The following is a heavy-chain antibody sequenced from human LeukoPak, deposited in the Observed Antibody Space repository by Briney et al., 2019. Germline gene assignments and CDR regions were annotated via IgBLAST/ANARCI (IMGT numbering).Heavy chain of an antibody. CDR1: GGSINSYY. J-gene: IGHJ6*02. CDR3: ARVSQEPPAIGPYYYSYYGMDV. V-gene: IGHV4-59*01. D-gene: IGHD2-2*01. CDR2: IYYSGST. Sequence: KTSETLSLTCTVSGGSINSYYWSWIRQPPGKGLEWIGHIYYSGSTNYSPSLKSRVTISVDTSKNQFSLRLRSVTAGDTAVYYCARVSQEPPAIGPYYYSYYGMDVWGQGTTVTVSS.